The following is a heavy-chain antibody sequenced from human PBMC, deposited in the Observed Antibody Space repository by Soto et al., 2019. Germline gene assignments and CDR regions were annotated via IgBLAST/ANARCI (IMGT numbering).Heavy chain of an antibody. V-gene: IGHV4-59*01. Sequence: SETLSLTCTVSGGSISSYYWSWIRQPPGKGLEWIGYIYYSGSTNYNPSLKSRVTISVDKSKNQFSLKLSSVTAADAAVYYCAREYSSSFYYYMDVWGKGTTVTVSS. CDR2: IYYSGST. J-gene: IGHJ6*03. CDR1: GGSISSYY. CDR3: AREYSSSFYYYMDV. D-gene: IGHD6-6*01.